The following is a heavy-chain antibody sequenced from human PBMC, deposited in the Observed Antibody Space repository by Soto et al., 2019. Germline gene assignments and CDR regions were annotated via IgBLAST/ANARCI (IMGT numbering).Heavy chain of an antibody. J-gene: IGHJ4*02. V-gene: IGHV1-18*01. D-gene: IGHD1-1*01. CDR3: ARGRYGDY. Sequence: QVHLVQSGAEVKKPGASVKVSCKGSGYAFTTYGITWVRQAPGQGLEWMGWISAHNGKTNYAQTLQGRVTVTRDTSTSTAYMELRSLISDDTAVYYFARGRYGDYWGQGALVTVSS. CDR2: ISAHNGKT. CDR1: GYAFTTYG.